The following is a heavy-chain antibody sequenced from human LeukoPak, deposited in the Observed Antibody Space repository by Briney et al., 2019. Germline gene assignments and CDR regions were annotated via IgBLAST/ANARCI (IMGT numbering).Heavy chain of an antibody. J-gene: IGHJ4*02. CDR2: IANDGRGK. V-gene: IGHV3-30*18. Sequence: GGSLSLSCAASGFTFSDYGMHWVRQAPGKGLEWVAVIANDGRGKTYADSVRGRFTISRDNSKNTVYLQMNSLRAEDTAVFYCVKDMKIKAAGYYFDYWGQGTLVTVSS. D-gene: IGHD6-13*01. CDR1: GFTFSDYG. CDR3: VKDMKIKAAGYYFDY.